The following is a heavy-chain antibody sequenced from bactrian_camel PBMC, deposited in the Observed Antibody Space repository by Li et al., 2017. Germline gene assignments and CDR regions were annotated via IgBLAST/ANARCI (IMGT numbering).Heavy chain of an antibody. Sequence: HVQLVESGGGSVQAGGSLRLSCAASGYTYNRNCMAWFRQAPGKGREGVASLASDGSSIYANSLKGRFSISKDNARNWLDLQMDSLEPGVTARDYCAADRRRHGPPTLRPGDYSVWGQGTKVTVS. J-gene: IGHJ4*01. D-gene: IGHD2*01. V-gene: IGHV3S53*01. CDR3: AADRRRHGPPTLRPGDYSV. CDR2: LASDGSS. CDR1: GYTYNRNC.